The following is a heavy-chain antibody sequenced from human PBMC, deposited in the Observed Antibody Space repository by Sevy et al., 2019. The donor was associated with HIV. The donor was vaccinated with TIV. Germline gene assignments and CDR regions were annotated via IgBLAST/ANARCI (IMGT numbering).Heavy chain of an antibody. V-gene: IGHV3-33*01. CDR2: ISFDENIE. CDR1: GFAFNTFG. J-gene: IGHJ5*02. Sequence: GGSLRLCCAASGFAFNTFGMHWVRRAPGKGLEWVAFISFDENIEYYADSVKGRFTISRDNSKNMLYLQMNSLRAEDRAMYYCARDRYCSTSRCYNWIDPWGQGTLVTVSS. CDR3: ARDRYCSTSRCYNWIDP. D-gene: IGHD2-2*01.